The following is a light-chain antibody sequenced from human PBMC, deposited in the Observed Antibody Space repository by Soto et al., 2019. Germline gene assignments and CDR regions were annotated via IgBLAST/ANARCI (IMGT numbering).Light chain of an antibody. Sequence: EIVMTQSPATLSVSPGERATLSCRASQSISSNLAWYQQKPGQAPRLLIYDASNRATGIPARFSGSGSGTDYTLTISSLEAEDFAVYYCQHRDNWSYIFGQGTKVDIK. CDR3: QHRDNWSYI. V-gene: IGKV3-11*01. CDR1: QSISSN. J-gene: IGKJ2*01. CDR2: DAS.